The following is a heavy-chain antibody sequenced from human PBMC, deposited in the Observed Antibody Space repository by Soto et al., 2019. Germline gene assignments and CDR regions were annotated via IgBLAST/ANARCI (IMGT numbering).Heavy chain of an antibody. D-gene: IGHD3-22*01. J-gene: IGHJ3*02. V-gene: IGHV1-18*01. CDR2: ISAYNGNT. Sequence: SVPVSRQASGYTFTSCGISGVRQAAGQGLEWMGWISAYNGNTNYAQKLQGRVTMTTDTSTSTAYMELRSLRSDDTAVYYCARDLYYYDSSGYYPGAFDIWGQGTMVTVSS. CDR3: ARDLYYYDSSGYYPGAFDI. CDR1: GYTFTSCG.